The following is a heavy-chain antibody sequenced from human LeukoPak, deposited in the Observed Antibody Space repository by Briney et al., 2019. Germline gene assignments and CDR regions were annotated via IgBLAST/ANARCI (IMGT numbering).Heavy chain of an antibody. Sequence: GGSLRLSCAAPGFTFSSYWMHWVRQAPGKGLVWVSRINSDGSSTSYADSVKGRFTISRDNAKNTLYLQMNSLRAEDTAVYYCAKDRGGNEILLFDYWGQGTLVTVSS. V-gene: IGHV3-74*01. CDR3: AKDRGGNEILLFDY. J-gene: IGHJ4*02. D-gene: IGHD4-23*01. CDR2: INSDGSST. CDR1: GFTFSSYW.